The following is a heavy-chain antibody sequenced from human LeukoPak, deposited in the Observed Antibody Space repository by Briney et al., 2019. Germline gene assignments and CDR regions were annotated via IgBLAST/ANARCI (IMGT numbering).Heavy chain of an antibody. CDR1: GFTFSSYS. Sequence: GGSLRLSCAASGFTFSSYSMNWVRQAPGKGLEWVSSISSSSSYIYYADSVKSRFTISRDNAKNSLYLQMNSLRAEDTAVYYCARIYVDYYYYYMDVWGKGTTVTVSS. V-gene: IGHV3-21*01. J-gene: IGHJ6*03. CDR3: ARIYVDYYYYYMDV. D-gene: IGHD5-12*01. CDR2: ISSSSSYI.